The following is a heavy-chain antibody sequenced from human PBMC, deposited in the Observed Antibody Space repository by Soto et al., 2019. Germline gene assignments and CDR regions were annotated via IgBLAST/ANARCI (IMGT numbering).Heavy chain of an antibody. V-gene: IGHV4-4*02. D-gene: IGHD6-19*01. CDR2: IYHSGST. J-gene: IGHJ6*02. CDR1: GGSISSSNW. CDR3: ATVQGYSSGWGEYYYYGMDV. Sequence: SETLSLTCAVSGGSISSSNWWSWVRQPPGKGPEWIGEIYHSGSTNYNPSLKSRVTISVDKSKNQFSLKLSSVTAADTAVYYCATVQGYSSGWGEYYYYGMDVWGQGTTVTVSS.